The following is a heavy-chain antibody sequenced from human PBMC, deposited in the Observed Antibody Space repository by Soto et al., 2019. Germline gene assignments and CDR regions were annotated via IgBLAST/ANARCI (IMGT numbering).Heavy chain of an antibody. J-gene: IGHJ6*02. V-gene: IGHV1-2*02. Sequence: GASVKVSCKPSGYSFSDYFIQWVRQAPGQGLEWVAWINPKTAATNYAKKFQGRVSLTWDTSPTTAYMELTRLRPDDTAVYYCARIKWGLNYYNGMDVWGQGTTVTVSS. CDR1: GYSFSDYF. CDR3: ARIKWGLNYYNGMDV. D-gene: IGHD1-26*01. CDR2: INPKTAAT.